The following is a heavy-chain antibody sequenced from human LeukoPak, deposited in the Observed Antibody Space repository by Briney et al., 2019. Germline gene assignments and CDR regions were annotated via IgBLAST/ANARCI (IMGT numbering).Heavy chain of an antibody. D-gene: IGHD6-13*01. CDR3: ARWRYSSSWGFDY. CDR1: GYTFTGYY. CDR2: INPNSGGT. V-gene: IGHV1-2*02. J-gene: IGHJ4*02. Sequence: ASVTVSCKASGYTFTGYYMHWVRQAPGQGLEWMGWINPNSGGTNYAQKFQGRVTMTRDTSISTAYMELSRLRSDDSAVYYCARWRYSSSWGFDYWGQGTLVTVSS.